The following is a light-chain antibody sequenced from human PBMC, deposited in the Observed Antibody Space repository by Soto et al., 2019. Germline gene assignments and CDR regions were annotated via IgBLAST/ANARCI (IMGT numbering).Light chain of an antibody. CDR1: SSDVGGYNY. J-gene: IGLJ2*01. V-gene: IGLV2-8*01. CDR2: EVS. CDR3: SSYAGSSSEV. Sequence: QLVLTQPPSASGSPGQSVTISCTGTSSDVGGYNYVSWYQQHPGKAPKLMIYEVSKRPSGVPDRFSGSKSGNTASLTVSGLQAEDEADYYCSSYAGSSSEVFGGGTKLTVL.